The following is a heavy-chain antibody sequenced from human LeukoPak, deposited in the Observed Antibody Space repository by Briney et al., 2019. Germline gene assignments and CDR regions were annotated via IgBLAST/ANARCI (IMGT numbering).Heavy chain of an antibody. CDR2: IYQSGRT. V-gene: IGHV4-38-2*02. J-gene: IGHJ5*01. D-gene: IGHD3-22*01. CDR3: ARDVSYDSIGSHWGGFDS. CDR1: GYSISSGYF. Sequence: SETLSLTCAVSGYSISSGYFWGWIRQPPGKGLEWIGSIYQSGRTYYNPSLKSRVTISVDTSKNQFSLKLNSVTAADTAVYYCARDVSYDSIGSHWGGFDSWGQGTLVTVSS.